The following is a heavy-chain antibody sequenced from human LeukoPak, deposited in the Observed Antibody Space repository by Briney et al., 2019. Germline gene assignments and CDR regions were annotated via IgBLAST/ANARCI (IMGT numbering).Heavy chain of an antibody. CDR3: TTNSMIVVVIDDY. D-gene: IGHD3-22*01. V-gene: IGHV3-21*01. CDR2: ISSSSSYI. Sequence: SGGSLRLSCAASGFTFSSYGMHWVRQAPGKGLEWVSSISSSSSYIYYADSVKGRFTISRDNAKNSLYLQMNSLRAEDTAVYYCTTNSMIVVVIDDYWGQGTLVTVSS. CDR1: GFTFSSYG. J-gene: IGHJ4*02.